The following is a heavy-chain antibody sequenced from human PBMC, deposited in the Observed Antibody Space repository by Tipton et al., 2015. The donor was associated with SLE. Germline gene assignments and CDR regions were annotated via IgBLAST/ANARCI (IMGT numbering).Heavy chain of an antibody. J-gene: IGHJ4*02. D-gene: IGHD1-1*01. CDR1: GFTFSSYA. CDR2: ISYDGSNK. CDR3: ARGRNWAEKDYFDY. V-gene: IGHV3-30*04. Sequence: QVQLVQSGGGVVQPGRSLRLSCAASGFTFSSYAMHWVRQAPGKGLEWVAVISYDGSNKYYADSVKGRFTISRDNSKNTLYLQMNSLRAEDTAVYYCARGRNWAEKDYFDYWGQGTLVTVSS.